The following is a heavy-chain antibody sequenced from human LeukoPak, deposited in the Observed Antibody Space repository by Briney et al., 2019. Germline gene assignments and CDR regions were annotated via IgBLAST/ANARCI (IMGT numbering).Heavy chain of an antibody. J-gene: IGHJ4*02. CDR3: VASRWSGALDF. V-gene: IGHV3-74*01. D-gene: IGHD3-3*01. CDR2: SDRDGVVR. CDR1: SIRFADHW. Sequence: GGSLRLSCVGSSIRFADHWMLWVRQVPGEPPAWVARSDRDGVVREYADSVKGRFTIPRDNARNTIHLEMNRLKVEDTGIYYCVASRWSGALDFWGQGSMVTVSS.